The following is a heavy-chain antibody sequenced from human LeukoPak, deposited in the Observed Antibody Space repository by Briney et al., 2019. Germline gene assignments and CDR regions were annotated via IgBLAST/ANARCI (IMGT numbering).Heavy chain of an antibody. V-gene: IGHV3-7*01. CDR3: ARVFTAADLFDY. CDR2: IKQDGSEK. D-gene: IGHD5-18*01. Sequence: PGGSLRLSCAASGSTFSSYWMSWVRQAPGKGLEWVANIKQDGSEKYYVDSVKGRFTISRDNAKNSLYLQMNSLRAEDTAVYYCARVFTAADLFDYWGQGTLVTVSS. CDR1: GSTFSSYW. J-gene: IGHJ4*02.